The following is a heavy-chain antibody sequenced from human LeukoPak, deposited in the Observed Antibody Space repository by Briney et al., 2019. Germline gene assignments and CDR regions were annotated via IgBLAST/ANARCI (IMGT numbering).Heavy chain of an antibody. Sequence: ASVKASCKTSGYTFTGYYTHWVRQAPGQGLEWMGWINPNNGATKYAQKFQGRVTMARDTSISTASMELSSLRSDDTAMYYCAIWEKAGAYAVGWGQGTLVTVSS. J-gene: IGHJ4*02. D-gene: IGHD4-17*01. CDR3: AIWEKAGAYAVG. CDR2: INPNNGAT. CDR1: GYTFTGYY. V-gene: IGHV1-2*02.